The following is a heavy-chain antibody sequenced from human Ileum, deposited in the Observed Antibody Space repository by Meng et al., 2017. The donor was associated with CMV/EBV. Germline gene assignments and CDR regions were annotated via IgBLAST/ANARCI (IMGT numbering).Heavy chain of an antibody. CDR2: VNPNTRNT. CDR3: ARDYYGSGSYWGGTNLGFDS. D-gene: IGHD3-10*01. Sequence: ASVKVSCKASGYTFAIYDIHWVRQVPGQGLEWMGWVNPNTRNTAYAQKFQGRLTITSNTSITTAYMELSSLRSEDTAVYYCARDYYGSGSYWGGTNLGFDSWGQGTLVTVSS. CDR1: GYTFAIYD. J-gene: IGHJ4*02. V-gene: IGHV1-8*03.